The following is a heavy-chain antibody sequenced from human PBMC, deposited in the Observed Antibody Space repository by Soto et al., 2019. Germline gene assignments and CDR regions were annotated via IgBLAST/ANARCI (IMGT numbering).Heavy chain of an antibody. CDR1: GGTFTSHT. CDR2: INPLLGAT. Sequence: QVQLVQSGAEVKKPGSSVKVSCRASGGTFTSHTINWVRQAPGQGLEWMGRINPLLGATNYAPKFQGRITITADKSTNTGYMELSSLRSDDTAVFFCARALSWGGDDWDFDLWGRGTLVIVSS. V-gene: IGHV1-69*08. J-gene: IGHJ2*01. CDR3: ARALSWGGDDWDFDL. D-gene: IGHD5-12*01.